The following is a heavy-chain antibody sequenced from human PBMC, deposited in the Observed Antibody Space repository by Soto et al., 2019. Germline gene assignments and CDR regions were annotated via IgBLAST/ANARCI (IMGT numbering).Heavy chain of an antibody. CDR3: ARVNSGDIVVVVAATPSLFDY. J-gene: IGHJ4*02. D-gene: IGHD2-15*01. Sequence: EVQLVESGGGLVQPGGSLRLSCAASGFTFSSYWMSWVRQAPGKGLEWVANIKQDGSEKYYVDSVKGRFTISRDNDKNSLYLQMNSQRAEDTAVYYCARVNSGDIVVVVAATPSLFDYWGKGTLVTVSS. CDR2: IKQDGSEK. V-gene: IGHV3-7*01. CDR1: GFTFSSYW.